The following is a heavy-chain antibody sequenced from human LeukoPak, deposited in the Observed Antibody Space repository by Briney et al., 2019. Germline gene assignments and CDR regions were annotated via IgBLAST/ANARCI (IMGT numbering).Heavy chain of an antibody. CDR2: INHSGST. D-gene: IGHD5-18*01. J-gene: IGHJ4*02. CDR1: GGTFSGYY. V-gene: IGHV4-34*01. CDR3: ARGGIQLWPLDY. Sequence: SETLSLTGAGYGGTFSGYYWSWIRQPPGKGLEWIGEINHSGSTNYNPSLKSRVTISVDTSKNQFSLKLSSVTAADTAVYYCARGGIQLWPLDYWGQGTLVTVSS.